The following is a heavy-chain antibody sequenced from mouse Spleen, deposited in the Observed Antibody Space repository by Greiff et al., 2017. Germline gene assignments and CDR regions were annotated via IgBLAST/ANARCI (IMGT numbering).Heavy chain of an antibody. V-gene: IGHV1S137*01. D-gene: IGHD4-1*01. CDR1: GYTFTDYA. Sequence: QVQLQQSGAELVRPGVSVKISCKGSGYTFTDYAMHWVKQSHAKSLEWIGVISTYYGDASYNQKFKGKATMTVDKSSSTAYMELARLTSEDSAIYYCARQGLGRAMDYWGQGTSVTVSS. CDR3: ARQGLGRAMDY. CDR2: ISTYYGDA. J-gene: IGHJ4*01.